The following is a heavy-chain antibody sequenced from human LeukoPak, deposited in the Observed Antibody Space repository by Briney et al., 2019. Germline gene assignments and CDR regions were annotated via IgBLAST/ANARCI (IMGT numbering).Heavy chain of an antibody. V-gene: IGHV4-34*01. J-gene: IGHJ5*02. CDR1: GGSFSGYY. Sequence: SETLSLTCAVYGGSFSGYYWSWIRQPPGKGLEWIGEINHSGSTNYNPSLKSRVTISVDTSKNQFSLKLSSVTAADTAVYYCARPTHYYDSSGYYFPFDPWGQGTLVIVSS. CDR3: ARPTHYYDSSGYYFPFDP. D-gene: IGHD3-22*01. CDR2: INHSGST.